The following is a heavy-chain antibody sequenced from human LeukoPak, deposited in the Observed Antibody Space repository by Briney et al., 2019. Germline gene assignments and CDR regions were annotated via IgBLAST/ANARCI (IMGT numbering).Heavy chain of an antibody. D-gene: IGHD5-18*01. V-gene: IGHV6-1*01. Sequence: SQTLSLTCAISGDSVSNNSAAWIWVRQSPSRGLEWLGRTYFKSRWYNDYAVSVKSRISINPDTSKNQFSVQLTSATPEDTAVYYCAKSGYGFGGDWFDPWGQGTLVTVSS. CDR1: GDSVSNNSAA. J-gene: IGHJ5*02. CDR3: AKSGYGFGGDWFDP. CDR2: TYFKSRWYN.